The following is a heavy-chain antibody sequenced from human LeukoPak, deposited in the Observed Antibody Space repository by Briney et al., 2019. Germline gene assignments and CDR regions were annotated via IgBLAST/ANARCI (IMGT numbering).Heavy chain of an antibody. CDR2: INHSGST. D-gene: IGHD5-24*01. CDR1: GGSFSGYY. J-gene: IGHJ5*02. CDR3: ARGKDGYNKRSPRNNWFDP. V-gene: IGHV4-34*01. Sequence: SETLSLTSAVYGGSFSGYYWSWIRQPPGKGLEWIGEINHSGSTNYNPSLKSRVTISVDTSKNQFSLKLSSVTAADTAVYYCARGKDGYNKRSPRNNWFDPWGQGTLVTVSS.